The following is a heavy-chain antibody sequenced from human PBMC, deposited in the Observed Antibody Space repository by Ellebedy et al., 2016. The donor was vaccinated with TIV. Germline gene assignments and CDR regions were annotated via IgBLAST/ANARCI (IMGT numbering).Heavy chain of an antibody. D-gene: IGHD6-13*01. CDR2: IYPADSDT. CDR3: ARLGSNWYFGDY. Sequence: GESLKISCTASGYSFTTYWIGWVRQLPGKGLEWMGIIYPADSDTRYSPSFQGQVTISADKSTRTAYLQWSSLKASDTAIYYCARLGSNWYFGDYWGQGTLVSVSS. CDR1: GYSFTTYW. J-gene: IGHJ4*02. V-gene: IGHV5-51*01.